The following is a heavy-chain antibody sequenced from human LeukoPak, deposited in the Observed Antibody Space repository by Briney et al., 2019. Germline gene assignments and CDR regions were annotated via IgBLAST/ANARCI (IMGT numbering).Heavy chain of an antibody. CDR2: ISAYNGNT. J-gene: IGHJ4*02. D-gene: IGHD3-10*01. V-gene: IGHV1-18*01. CDR1: GYTFTSYG. Sequence: ASVKVSCKASGYTFTSYGISWVRQAPGQGLEWMGWISAYNGNTNYAQKLQGRVTMTTDTSTSTAYMELRSLRSDDTAVYYCARDRVRSYYGSGSYLPLEFDYWGQGTLVTVSS. CDR3: ARDRVRSYYGSGSYLPLEFDY.